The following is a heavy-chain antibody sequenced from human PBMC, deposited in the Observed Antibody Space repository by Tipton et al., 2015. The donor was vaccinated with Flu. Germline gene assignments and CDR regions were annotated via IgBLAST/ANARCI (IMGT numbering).Heavy chain of an antibody. V-gene: IGHV4-38-2*02. CDR3: AREYCSGGSCYRDAFDI. D-gene: IGHD2-15*01. CDR2: IHRAGNT. J-gene: IGHJ3*02. CDR1: GDSMGSRYY. Sequence: TLSLTCSVSGDSMGSRYYWGWIRQAPGKGLEWIANIHRAGNTYYNPSLKSRVTISVDTSKNQFSLKLSSVTAADMAVYYCAREYCSGGSCYRDAFDIWGQGTMVTVSS.